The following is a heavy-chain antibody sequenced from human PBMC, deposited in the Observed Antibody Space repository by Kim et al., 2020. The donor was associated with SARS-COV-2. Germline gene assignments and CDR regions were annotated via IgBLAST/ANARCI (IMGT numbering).Heavy chain of an antibody. Sequence: GGSLRLSCVASGFTLSNYAMHWVRQAPGKGLEWVSGIGSHGLTRYYAESVKGRFTISRDNSRNTVYLQMNSLRAEDTAVYYCVKPPWGSSASCYEDWGQG. J-gene: IGHJ1*01. CDR2: IGSHGLTR. V-gene: IGHV3-23*01. CDR3: VKPPWGSSASCYED. D-gene: IGHD2-2*01. CDR1: GFTLSNYA.